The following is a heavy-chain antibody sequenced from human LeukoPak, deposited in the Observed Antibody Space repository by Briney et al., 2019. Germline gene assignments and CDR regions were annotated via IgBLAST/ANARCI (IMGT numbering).Heavy chain of an antibody. D-gene: IGHD1-26*01. Sequence: GGSLRLSCAASGFTFSSYAMSWVRQAPGKGLEWVSAISGSGGSTYYADSVKGRFTISRDNSKNTLYLQMNSLRAEDTAVYYCAKGQWELPRQYNWFDPWGQGTLVTVSS. CDR1: GFTFSSYA. CDR3: AKGQWELPRQYNWFDP. CDR2: ISGSGGST. V-gene: IGHV3-23*01. J-gene: IGHJ5*02.